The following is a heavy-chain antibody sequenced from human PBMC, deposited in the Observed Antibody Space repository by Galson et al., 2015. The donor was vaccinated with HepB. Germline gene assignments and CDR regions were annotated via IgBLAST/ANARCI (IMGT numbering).Heavy chain of an antibody. D-gene: IGHD6-13*01. Sequence: SLRLSCAASGSTFSGSAIHWVRQASGKGPEWVGRIKSKANNYATSYVSSLKGRFTISRDDSKKMAYLHMKSLKTEDTAVYYCIRSGDFSGYSSRWGQGTLVTVSS. CDR1: GSTFSGSA. CDR3: IRSGDFSGYSSR. CDR2: IKSKANNYAT. J-gene: IGHJ4*02. V-gene: IGHV3-73*01.